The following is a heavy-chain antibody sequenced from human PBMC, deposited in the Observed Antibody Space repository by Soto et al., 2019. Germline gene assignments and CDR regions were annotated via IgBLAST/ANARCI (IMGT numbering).Heavy chain of an antibody. CDR3: AIRKIGFYYDSSGYYFGAFDI. Sequence: SVKVSCKASGGTFSSYTISWVRQAPGQGLEWMGRIIPILGIANYAQKLQGRVTITADKSTSTAYMELSSLRSEDTAVYYCAIRKIGFYYDSSGYYFGAFDIWGQGTMVTVS. CDR2: IIPILGIA. V-gene: IGHV1-69*02. J-gene: IGHJ3*02. D-gene: IGHD3-22*01. CDR1: GGTFSSYT.